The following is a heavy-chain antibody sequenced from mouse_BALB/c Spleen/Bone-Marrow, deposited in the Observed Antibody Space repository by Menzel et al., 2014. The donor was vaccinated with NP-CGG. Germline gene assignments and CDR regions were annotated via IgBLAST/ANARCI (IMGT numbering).Heavy chain of an antibody. CDR1: GFTFSDYG. V-gene: IGHV5-15*02. CDR2: ISNLAYSI. D-gene: IGHD1-1*01. Sequence: EVQGVESGGGLVQPGGSRKLSCAASGFTFSDYGMAWVRQAPGKGPEWVAFISNLAYSIYYADTVTGRFTISRENAKNTLYLEMSSLRSEGTAMYYCARDQVYYYGSSYGYFDVWGAGTTVTVSS. J-gene: IGHJ1*01. CDR3: ARDQVYYYGSSYGYFDV.